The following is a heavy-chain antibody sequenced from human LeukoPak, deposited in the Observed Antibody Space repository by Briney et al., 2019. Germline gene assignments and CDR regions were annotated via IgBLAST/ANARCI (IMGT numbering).Heavy chain of an antibody. CDR1: GFTFSSYA. Sequence: GGSLRLSCAASGFTFSSYAMSWVRQAPGKGLEWVSAISGSGGSTYYADSVKGRFTISRDNAKNSLFLQMNSLRDEDTAVYYCASGFSSSPYFDYWGQGTLVTVSS. CDR2: ISGSGGST. CDR3: ASGFSSSPYFDY. V-gene: IGHV3-23*01. D-gene: IGHD6-6*01. J-gene: IGHJ4*02.